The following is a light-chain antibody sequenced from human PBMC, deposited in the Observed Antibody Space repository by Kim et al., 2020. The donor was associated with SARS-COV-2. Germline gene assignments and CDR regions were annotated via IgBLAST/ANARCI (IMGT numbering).Light chain of an antibody. V-gene: IGKV3-15*01. Sequence: EIVMTQSPATLSVSLGERATLSCRASQSVSSNLARYQQKPGQAPRLLIYGASTRATGIPARFSGSGSGTEFTLTISSLQSEDFAVYYCQQNNNWWTFGQGTKVDIK. CDR2: GAS. CDR1: QSVSSN. J-gene: IGKJ1*01. CDR3: QQNNNWWT.